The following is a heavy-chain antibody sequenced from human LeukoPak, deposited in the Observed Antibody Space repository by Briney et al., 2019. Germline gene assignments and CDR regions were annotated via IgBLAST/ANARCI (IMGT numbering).Heavy chain of an antibody. J-gene: IGHJ4*02. D-gene: IGHD6-19*01. Sequence: GGSLRLSCAASGFTLSNNYMSWVRQAPGTGLEWISVIYSDGTTKYAGSVKGRVTISRDNSKNALYLQINSLRAEDTAVYFCARALTYCTGWYSFDYWGQGTLVIVSS. CDR2: IYSDGTT. CDR3: ARALTYCTGWYSFDY. V-gene: IGHV3-66*01. CDR1: GFTLSNNY.